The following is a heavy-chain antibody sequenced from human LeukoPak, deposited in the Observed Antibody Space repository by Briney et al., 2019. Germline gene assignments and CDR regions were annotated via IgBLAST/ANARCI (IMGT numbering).Heavy chain of an antibody. CDR2: ISTSGTT. Sequence: SETLSLTCTVSGGAISNNYWSWIRQSAGKGLEWIGRISTSGTTNYNPSLKSRITMSVDTSKNQFSLKLRSVTAADTAVYYCARVTGYMIEDYFDYWGQGTLVTVSS. CDR1: GGAISNNY. J-gene: IGHJ4*02. D-gene: IGHD3-22*01. CDR3: ARVTGYMIEDYFDY. V-gene: IGHV4-4*07.